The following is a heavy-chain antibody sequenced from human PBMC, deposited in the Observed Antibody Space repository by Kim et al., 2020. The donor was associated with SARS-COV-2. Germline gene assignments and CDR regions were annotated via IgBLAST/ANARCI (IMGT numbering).Heavy chain of an antibody. CDR1: GFSFDDYD. J-gene: IGHJ4*02. Sequence: GGSLRLSCAASGFSFDDYDMQWVRQAPGKGLEWVSIISYDGSAEYSADSVKGRFTISRDNSRNTLYLQMTALRLDDTGIYYCAKAGGDYPVWGQGTLVT. CDR3: AKAGGDYPV. D-gene: IGHD2-21*02. V-gene: IGHV3-30*18. CDR2: ISYDGSAE.